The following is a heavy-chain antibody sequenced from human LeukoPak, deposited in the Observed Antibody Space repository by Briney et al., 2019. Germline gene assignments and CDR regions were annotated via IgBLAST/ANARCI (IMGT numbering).Heavy chain of an antibody. V-gene: IGHV3-23*01. CDR1: GFTFSSYA. CDR3: ARDRGTMVVTATFDY. J-gene: IGHJ4*02. D-gene: IGHD2-21*02. CDR2: ISGSGGST. Sequence: TGGSLRLSCAASGFTFSSYAMSWVRQAPGRGLEWVSGISGSGGSTYYADSVKGRFTISRDNSKNTLYLQMNSLRAEDTAVYYCARDRGTMVVTATFDYWGQGTLVTVSS.